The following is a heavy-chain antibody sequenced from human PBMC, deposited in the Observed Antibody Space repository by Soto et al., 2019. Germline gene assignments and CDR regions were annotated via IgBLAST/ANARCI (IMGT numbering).Heavy chain of an antibody. CDR2: IWYDGSNK. CDR1: GFTFSSYG. V-gene: IGHV3-33*01. Sequence: QVQLVESGGGVVQPGRSLRLSCAASGFTFSSYGMHWVRQAPGKGLEWVAVIWYDGSNKYYADSVKGRFTISRDNSKNALYLQMNSLRAEDTAGYYGARGWLAYGVLHWGQGTLVTVSS. D-gene: IGHD4-17*01. J-gene: IGHJ4*02. CDR3: ARGWLAYGVLH.